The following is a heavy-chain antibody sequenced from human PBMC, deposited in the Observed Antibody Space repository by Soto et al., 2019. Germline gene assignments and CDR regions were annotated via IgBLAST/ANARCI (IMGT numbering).Heavy chain of an antibody. D-gene: IGHD4-17*01. V-gene: IGHV3-73*01. Sequence: GGSLRLSCAASGFTFSGSAMHWVRQASGKGLEWVGRIRSKANSYATAYAASVKGRFTISRDDSKNTAYLQMNSLKTEDTAVYYCTSYYGGNSHYYYYGMDVWGQGTTVTVSS. CDR2: IRSKANSYAT. J-gene: IGHJ6*02. CDR1: GFTFSGSA. CDR3: TSYYGGNSHYYYYGMDV.